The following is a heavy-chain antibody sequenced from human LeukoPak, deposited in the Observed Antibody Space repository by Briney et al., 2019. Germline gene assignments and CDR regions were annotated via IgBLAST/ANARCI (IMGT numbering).Heavy chain of an antibody. CDR1: GGTFFSYA. J-gene: IGHJ6*03. CDR3: ATNPHCSGGSCYPYYYYYYMDV. V-gene: IGHV1-69*05. CDR2: IIPIFGTA. D-gene: IGHD2-15*01. Sequence: SVKVSCKASGGTFFSYAISWVRHAPGQGREWMGGIIPIFGTANYAQKFQGRVTITTDESTSTAYMELSSLRSEDTAVYYCATNPHCSGGSCYPYYYYYYMDVWGKGTTVTVSS.